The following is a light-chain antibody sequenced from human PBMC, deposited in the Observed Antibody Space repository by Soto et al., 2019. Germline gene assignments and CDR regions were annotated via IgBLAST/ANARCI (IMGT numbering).Light chain of an antibody. CDR3: QVWDSSSDHHV. CDR2: DDT. Sequence: SYELTQPPSVSVAPGQTARITCGGTNIGRKNVHWYQQRQGQAPVLVVYDDTERPSGIPERFSGSNSGNTATLTISRVEAGDEADYYCQVWDSSSDHHVFGTGTKLTVL. CDR1: NIGRKN. V-gene: IGLV3-21*02. J-gene: IGLJ1*01.